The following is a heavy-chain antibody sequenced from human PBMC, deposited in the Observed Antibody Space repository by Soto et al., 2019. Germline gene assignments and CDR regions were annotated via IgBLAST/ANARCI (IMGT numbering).Heavy chain of an antibody. D-gene: IGHD1-1*01. CDR1: GDSFSSKIAA. CDR2: TYYRSRWYN. J-gene: IGHJ4*02. Sequence: PXHTLSLTFAVSGDSFSSKIAAWNWIRQSPSRGLEWLGRTYYRSRWYNEYAVSVKSRITINPDTSKNQFSLQLKSVTPEDTAVYYCARTTSVFDYWGQGTQVTASS. V-gene: IGHV6-1*01. CDR3: ARTTSVFDY.